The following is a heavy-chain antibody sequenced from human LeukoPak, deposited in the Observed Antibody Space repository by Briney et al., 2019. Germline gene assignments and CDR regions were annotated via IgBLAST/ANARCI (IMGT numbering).Heavy chain of an antibody. J-gene: IGHJ6*03. Sequence: ASVKVSCKASGYTFRSYIINWLRQATGQGPEWLGWMDPDSGNTGYAQKFQGRVTMTGNTSISTAYMELSSLRSEDTAVYYCARDYYFYMDVWGKGTTGTVSS. V-gene: IGHV1-8*01. CDR3: ARDYYFYMDV. CDR1: GYTFRSYI. CDR2: MDPDSGNT.